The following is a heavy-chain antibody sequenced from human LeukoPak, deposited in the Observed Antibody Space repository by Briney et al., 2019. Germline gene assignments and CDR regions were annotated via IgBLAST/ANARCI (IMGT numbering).Heavy chain of an antibody. CDR2: XXXSGST. D-gene: IGHD2-15*01. CDR1: GGSISSSSYY. CDR3: ARRRLLGYCSGGSCFDFDF. Sequence: SETLSLTCTVSGGSISSSSYYWGWIRQSPGKGLXXXXXXXXSGSTSYNPSLKSRVTISVDTSKNQFSLKLSSVTAADTAVYYCARRRLLGYCSGGSCFDFDFWGQGTLVTVSS. J-gene: IGHJ4*02. V-gene: IGHV4-39*01.